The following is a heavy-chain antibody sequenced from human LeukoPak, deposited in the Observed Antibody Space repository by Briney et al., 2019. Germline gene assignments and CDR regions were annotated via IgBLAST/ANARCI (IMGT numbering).Heavy chain of an antibody. CDR2: IYYSGST. J-gene: IGHJ3*02. CDR1: GGSISSYY. V-gene: IGHV4-59*08. D-gene: IGHD1-26*01. CDR3: TTFGNSGSYSGAFDI. Sequence: PSETLSLTCTVSGGSISSYYWSWIRQPPGKGLEWIGYIYYSGSTNYNPSLKSRVTISVDTSKNQFSLKLSSVTAADTAVYYCTTFGNSGSYSGAFDIWGQGTMVTVSS.